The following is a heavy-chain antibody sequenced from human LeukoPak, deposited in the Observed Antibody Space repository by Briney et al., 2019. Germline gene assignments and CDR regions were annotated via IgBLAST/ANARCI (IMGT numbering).Heavy chain of an antibody. J-gene: IGHJ4*02. CDR1: GYTFRSYA. D-gene: IGHD6-19*01. Sequence: RGSLRLSSAAPGYTFRSYAVSWGGQTQGKGVGWVSTISGSDDTTYYADSVKGRLTISRDNSKNTLYLQVPSLRAEDTALYYCPKTFLEQWLVDSWGQGTLVTVSS. CDR2: ISGSDDTT. V-gene: IGHV3-23*01. CDR3: PKTFLEQWLVDS.